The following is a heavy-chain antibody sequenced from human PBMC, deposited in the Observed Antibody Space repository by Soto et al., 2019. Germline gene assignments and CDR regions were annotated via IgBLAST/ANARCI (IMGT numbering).Heavy chain of an antibody. CDR1: GGSINSNNYY. V-gene: IGHV4-39*07. Sequence: SETLSLTCTVSGGSINSNNYYWGWIRQPPGKGLEWIGTIYYSGSTYYNPSLKSRVTISVDTSKNQFSLKLSSVTAADTAVYYCARGVPYSYGYVSWFDPWGQGTLVTVSS. CDR3: ARGVPYSYGYVSWFDP. D-gene: IGHD5-18*01. CDR2: IYYSGST. J-gene: IGHJ5*02.